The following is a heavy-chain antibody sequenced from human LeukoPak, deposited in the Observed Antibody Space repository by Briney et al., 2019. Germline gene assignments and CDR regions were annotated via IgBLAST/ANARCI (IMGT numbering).Heavy chain of an antibody. V-gene: IGHV3-33*01. CDR1: GFTFSGYG. D-gene: IGHD3-10*01. J-gene: IGHJ3*02. Sequence: GGSLRLSCVASGFTFSGYGMHWVRQAPGKGLEWVAVIWYDGSNKYYADSVKGRFTISRDNSKNTLYLQMNSLRAEDTAVYYCARGPPGWFGELLLFLAFDIWGQGTMVTVSS. CDR2: IWYDGSNK. CDR3: ARGPPGWFGELLLFLAFDI.